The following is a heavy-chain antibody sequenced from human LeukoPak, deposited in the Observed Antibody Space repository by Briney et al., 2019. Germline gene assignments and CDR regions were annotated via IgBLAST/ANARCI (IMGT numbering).Heavy chain of an antibody. J-gene: IGHJ6*03. CDR3: AREDPYYYYYMDV. V-gene: IGHV1-18*01. CDR1: VYTFTSYG. Sequence: ASVKVSCKASVYTFTSYGISWVRQAPGQGVEWMGWISAYNGNTNYAQELQGRVTMTTDTSTSTAYMELRSLRSDDTAVYYCAREDPYYYYYMDVWGKGTTVTISS. CDR2: ISAYNGNT.